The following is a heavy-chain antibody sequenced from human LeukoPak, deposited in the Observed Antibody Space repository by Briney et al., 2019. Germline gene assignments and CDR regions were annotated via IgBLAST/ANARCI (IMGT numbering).Heavy chain of an antibody. V-gene: IGHV1-18*01. D-gene: IGHD3-10*01. CDR2: ISAYNGNT. CDR1: GYTFTSYG. J-gene: IGHJ4*02. Sequence: ASVKVSCKASGYTFTSYGISWVRQPPGQGLEWMGWISAYNGNTNYAQKLQGRVTMTTDTSTCTAYMELRSLRSDDTAVYYCARLQVPYYYGSGTHPPNFDYWGQGTLVTVSS. CDR3: ARLQVPYYYGSGTHPPNFDY.